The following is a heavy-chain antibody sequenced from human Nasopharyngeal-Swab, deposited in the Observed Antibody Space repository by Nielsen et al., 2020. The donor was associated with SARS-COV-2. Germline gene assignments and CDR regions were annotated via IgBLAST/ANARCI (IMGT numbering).Heavy chain of an antibody. CDR1: GGTFSSYA. D-gene: IGHD6-13*01. J-gene: IGHJ6*02. CDR2: IIPILGIA. CDR3: ARGNEGAAAGTGYYYYCMDV. Sequence: SVKVSCKASGGTFSSYAISWMRQAPGQGLEWMGRIIPILGIANYAQKFQGRVTITADKSTSTAYMELSSLRSENTAVYYCARGNEGAAAGTGYYYYCMDVWGQGTTVTVSS. V-gene: IGHV1-69*04.